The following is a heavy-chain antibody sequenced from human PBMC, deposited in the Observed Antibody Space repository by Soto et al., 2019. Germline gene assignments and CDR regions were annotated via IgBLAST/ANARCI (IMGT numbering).Heavy chain of an antibody. V-gene: IGHV3-21*01. CDR2: ISSSSSYI. CDR1: GFTFSSYS. J-gene: IGHJ4*02. Sequence: GGSLRLSCAASGFTFSSYSMNWVRQAPGKGLEWVSAISSSSSYIYYADSVKGRFTISRDNSKNTLYLQMNSLSAEDTAVYYWERNLSPVGTPGFWGQGTLVPVSS. D-gene: IGHD3-10*01. CDR3: ERNLSPVGTPGF.